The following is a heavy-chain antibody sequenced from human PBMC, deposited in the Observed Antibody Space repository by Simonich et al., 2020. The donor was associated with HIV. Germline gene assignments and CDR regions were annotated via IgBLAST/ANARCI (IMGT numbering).Heavy chain of an antibody. V-gene: IGHV3-74*01. D-gene: IGHD2-21*01. CDR2: INSDGSGT. CDR3: ARDGGDFQH. J-gene: IGHJ1*01. CDR1: GFTFSDYW. Sequence: EVQLVESGGGLVQPGGSLRLSCAASGFTFSDYWMHWVRQAPGKGLVCGSRINSDGSGTSYADSVKGRFTISRDNANNSLFLQMNSLRAEDTAVYYCARDGGDFQHWGQGTLVTVSS.